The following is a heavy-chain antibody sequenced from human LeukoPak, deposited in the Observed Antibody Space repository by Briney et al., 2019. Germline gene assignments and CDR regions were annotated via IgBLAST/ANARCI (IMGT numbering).Heavy chain of an antibody. CDR1: GGSISSSNW. Sequence: SETLSLTCAVSGGSISSSNWWSWLRQPPGKGLEWIGEIYHSGSTNYNPSLKSRVTISVDTSKNQFSLKLSSVTAADTAVYYCGRSNDYGDYKTDYWGQGTLVTVSS. D-gene: IGHD4-17*01. CDR2: IYHSGST. CDR3: GRSNDYGDYKTDY. J-gene: IGHJ4*02. V-gene: IGHV4-4*02.